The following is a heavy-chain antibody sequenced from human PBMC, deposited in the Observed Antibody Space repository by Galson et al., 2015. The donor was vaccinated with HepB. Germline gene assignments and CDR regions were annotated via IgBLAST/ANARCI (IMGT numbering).Heavy chain of an antibody. CDR2: VSPYSGDT. D-gene: IGHD3-10*01. CDR3: VRDVMVRGVIHYFDY. CDR1: GYTFVDYY. Sequence: SVKVSCKASGYTFVDYYIHWVRQAPGQGLEWMGRVSPYSGDTSYAQKFQGRVTMTRDTSITTVYMALSSLRPDDTAMYYCVRDVMVRGVIHYFDYWGQGTLVTVSS. V-gene: IGHV1-2*06. J-gene: IGHJ4*02.